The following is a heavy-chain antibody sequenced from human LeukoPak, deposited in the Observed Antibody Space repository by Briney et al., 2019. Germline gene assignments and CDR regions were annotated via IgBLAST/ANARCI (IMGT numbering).Heavy chain of an antibody. Sequence: PSETLSLTCTVSGGSISSYYWSWIRHPPGKGLEWIGYIYYSGSTNYNPSLKSRVTISVDTSKNQFSLKLSSVTAADTAVYYCARVPSLEWLFAYFDYWGQGTLVTVSS. J-gene: IGHJ4*02. CDR2: IYYSGST. CDR3: ARVPSLEWLFAYFDY. D-gene: IGHD3-3*01. CDR1: GGSISSYY. V-gene: IGHV4-59*01.